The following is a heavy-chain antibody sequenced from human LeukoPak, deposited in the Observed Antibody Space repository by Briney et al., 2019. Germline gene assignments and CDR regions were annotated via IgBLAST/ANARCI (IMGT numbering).Heavy chain of an antibody. CDR3: AKLFRAYSSSWIDD. CDR2: IRHSGGFK. V-gene: IGHV3-11*03. J-gene: IGHJ4*02. Sequence: GGSLRLSCAASGFTFSDYYMSWLRQAPGKGLEWVAYIRHSGGFKNYADSVKGRFPISRDNANNSLYLQMDSMRAEDTAIYYCAKLFRAYSSSWIDDWGWGNLATVSA. D-gene: IGHD6-13*01. CDR1: GFTFSDYY.